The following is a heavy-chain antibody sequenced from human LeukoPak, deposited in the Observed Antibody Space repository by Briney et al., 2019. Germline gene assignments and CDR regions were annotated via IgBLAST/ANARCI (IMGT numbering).Heavy chain of an antibody. CDR1: GDSVSSNNGA. CDR3: TRDVRTSGWYTFDY. J-gene: IGHJ4*02. D-gene: IGHD6-19*01. Sequence: SQTLSLTCATSGDSVSSNNGAWNWIRQSPSGGLEWLGRTYYRSKWYDDYAESMKGRITISPDTSKNQFSLHVYSVTPEDTAVYYCTRDVRTSGWYTFDYWGQGTLVTVSS. CDR2: TYYRSKWYD. V-gene: IGHV6-1*01.